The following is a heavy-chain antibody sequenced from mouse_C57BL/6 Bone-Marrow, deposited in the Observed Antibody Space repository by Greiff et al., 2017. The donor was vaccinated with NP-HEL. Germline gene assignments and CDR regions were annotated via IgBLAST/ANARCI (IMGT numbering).Heavy chain of an antibody. CDR3: TRSIRPITTVVATDWYFDV. J-gene: IGHJ1*03. CDR2: IYPETGGT. CDR1: GYTFTDYE. V-gene: IGHV1-15*01. D-gene: IGHD1-1*01. Sequence: QVQLQQSGAELVRPGASVTLSCKASGYTFTDYEMHWVKQTPVHGLEWIGAIYPETGGTAYNQKFKGKAILTADKSSSPAYMELRSRTSEDSAVYYCTRSIRPITTVVATDWYFDVWGTGTTVTVSS.